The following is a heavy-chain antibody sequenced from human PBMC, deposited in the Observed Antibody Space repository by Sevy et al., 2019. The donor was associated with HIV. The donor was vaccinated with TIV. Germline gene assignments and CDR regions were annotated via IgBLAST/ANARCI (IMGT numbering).Heavy chain of an antibody. J-gene: IGHJ4*02. CDR2: MNPNSVNT. Sequence: ASVNVSCKASGYTFTSYDINWVRQATGQGLEWMGWMNPNSVNTGYAQKFQGRVTMTRNTSISTAYMELSSLRSEDTAVYYCARGSRIMITFGGVIDNGDDYWGQGTLVTVSS. V-gene: IGHV1-8*01. CDR1: GYTFTSYD. CDR3: ARGSRIMITFGGVIDNGDDY. D-gene: IGHD3-16*02.